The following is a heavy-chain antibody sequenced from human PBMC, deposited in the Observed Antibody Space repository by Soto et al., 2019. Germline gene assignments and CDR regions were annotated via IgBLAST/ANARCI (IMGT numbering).Heavy chain of an antibody. J-gene: IGHJ4*02. D-gene: IGHD2-15*01. CDR1: GFTFSSYA. CDR3: AKDRKGVVVVAANFDY. CDR2: ISGSGGST. Sequence: EVQLLESGGGLVQPGGSLRLSCAASGFTFSSYAMSWVRQAPGKGLEWVSAISGSGGSTYYADSVKGRFTISRDNSKNTLYLQRNSRRAEDTAVYYCAKDRKGVVVVAANFDYWGQGTLVTVSS. V-gene: IGHV3-23*01.